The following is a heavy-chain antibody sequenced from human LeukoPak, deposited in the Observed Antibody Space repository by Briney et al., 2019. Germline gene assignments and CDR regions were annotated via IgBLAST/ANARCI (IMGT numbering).Heavy chain of an antibody. J-gene: IGHJ3*02. CDR2: IYYSGST. CDR3: ARPYCSGGSCFDAFDN. D-gene: IGHD2-15*01. CDR1: GGSISSYY. V-gene: IGHV4-59*01. Sequence: SETLSLTCTVSGGSISSYYWSWIRQPPGKGLEWIGYIYYSGSTNYNPSLKSRVTISVDTSKNQFSLKLRSVTAADTAVYYCARPYCSGGSCFDAFDNWAQGTMATVSS.